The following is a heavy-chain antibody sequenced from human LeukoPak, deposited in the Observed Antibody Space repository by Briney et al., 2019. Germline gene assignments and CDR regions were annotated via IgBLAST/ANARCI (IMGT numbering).Heavy chain of an antibody. CDR3: ARDLLTETRLLWFGELKYGMDV. J-gene: IGHJ6*04. CDR2: ISYDGSNK. CDR1: GLTFSSYA. V-gene: IGHV3-30*04. Sequence: PGRSLRLSCAASGLTFSSYAMHWVRQAPGKGLEWVAVISYDGSNKYYADSVKGRFTISRDNSKNTLYLQMNSLRAEDTGVYYCARDLLTETRLLWFGELKYGMDVWGKGTTVTVSS. D-gene: IGHD3-10*01.